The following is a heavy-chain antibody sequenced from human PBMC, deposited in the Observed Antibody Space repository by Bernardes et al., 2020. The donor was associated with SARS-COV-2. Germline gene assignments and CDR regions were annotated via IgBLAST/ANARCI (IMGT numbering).Heavy chain of an antibody. CDR2: IKKDGSEK. V-gene: IGHV3-7*03. CDR3: AGSTGWSGEGGY. CDR1: GFSFNTFW. J-gene: IGHJ4*02. Sequence: LRLSFGASGFSFNTFWMNWFRQAPGKGLEWVANIKKDGSEKYYVDSVKGRFTISRDNAKNSVYLQMDSLRVDDTATYYCAGSTGWSGEGGYWGQGTLVTVSS. D-gene: IGHD6-19*01.